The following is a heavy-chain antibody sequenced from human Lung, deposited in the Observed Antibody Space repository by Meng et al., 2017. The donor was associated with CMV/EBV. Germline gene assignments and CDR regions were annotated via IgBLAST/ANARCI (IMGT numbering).Heavy chain of an antibody. J-gene: IGHJ4*02. Sequence: GESXKISCAASGFNFRSHWVSWVRQAPGKGLEWVANIKQDGSEKYYVDSVKGRFTISRDNANNSLYLQMNSLRAEDTAVFYCVTWWTLWNGPGNYRGQGTLVTVSS. CDR1: GFNFRSHW. CDR3: VTWWTLWNGPGNY. CDR2: IKQDGSEK. V-gene: IGHV3-7*01. D-gene: IGHD1-14*01.